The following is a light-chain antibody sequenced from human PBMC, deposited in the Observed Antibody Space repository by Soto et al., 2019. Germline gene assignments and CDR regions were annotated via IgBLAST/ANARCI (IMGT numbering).Light chain of an antibody. CDR3: QQYGGVPYT. CDR1: ESISRDY. J-gene: IGKJ2*01. Sequence: EIVLTQSPGTLSLSPGQRVTLSCRASESISRDYLAWYQQRLGQAPRLLIYGASSGATGIPDRFSGSGSGTDFPLTISRLGPEYFAIYYCQQYGGVPYTFGQGTKLEIK. V-gene: IGKV3-20*01. CDR2: GAS.